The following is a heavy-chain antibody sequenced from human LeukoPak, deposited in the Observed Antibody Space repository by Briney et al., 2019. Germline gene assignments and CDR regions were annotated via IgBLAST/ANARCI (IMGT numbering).Heavy chain of an antibody. CDR3: ARSAQRLAPYDY. Sequence: PSETLSLTCTVSGGSITSYYWSWIRQPPGKGLEWIGYIYYSGSTNYNPSLESRVTISVDTSKNQFSLKLRSVTAAETAVYYCARSAQRLAPYDYWGQGTLVTVSS. V-gene: IGHV4-59*01. CDR1: GGSITSYY. J-gene: IGHJ4*02. D-gene: IGHD6-25*01. CDR2: IYYSGST.